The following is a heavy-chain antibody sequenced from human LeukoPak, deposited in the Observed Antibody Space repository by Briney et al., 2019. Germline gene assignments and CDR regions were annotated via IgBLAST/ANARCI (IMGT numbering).Heavy chain of an antibody. CDR2: VSAYNGNT. J-gene: IGHJ4*02. D-gene: IGHD5-18*01. CDR3: ARDRRIQLPFCFDY. V-gene: IGHV1-18*01. Sequence: GSVKVSCKASGYTFTSYGISWVRPAPGQGLEWMGWVSAYNGNTNYARKLQGRVTMTTDTSTSTAYMELRSLRSDDTAVYYCARDRRIQLPFCFDYWGQGTLLTVPS. CDR1: GYTFTSYG.